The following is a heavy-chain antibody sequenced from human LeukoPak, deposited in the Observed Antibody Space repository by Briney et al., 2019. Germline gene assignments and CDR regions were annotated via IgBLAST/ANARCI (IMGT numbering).Heavy chain of an antibody. D-gene: IGHD5-18*01. CDR3: AGDQYSYGDYYYYGMDV. CDR1: GGSIGSYY. CDR2: IYYSGST. J-gene: IGHJ6*02. Sequence: PSETLSLTCTVSGGSIGSYYWSWIRQPPGKGLEWIGYIYYSGSTNYNPSLKSRVTISVDTSKNQFSLKLSSVTAADTAVYYCAGDQYSYGDYYYYGMDVWGQGTTVTVSS. V-gene: IGHV4-59*01.